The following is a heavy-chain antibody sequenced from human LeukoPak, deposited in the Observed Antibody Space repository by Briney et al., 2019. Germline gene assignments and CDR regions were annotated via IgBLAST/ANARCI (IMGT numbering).Heavy chain of an antibody. CDR1: GFTFDDYA. CDR2: ISGSGGST. Sequence: GGSLRLSCAASGFTFDDYAMHWVRQAPGKGLEWVSAISGSGGSTYYADSVKGRFTISRDNSKNTLCLQMNSLRAEDTAVYYCAKLSLSTVVTGDLDWFDPWGQGTLVTVSS. CDR3: AKLSLSTVVTGDLDWFDP. D-gene: IGHD2-15*01. J-gene: IGHJ5*02. V-gene: IGHV3-23*01.